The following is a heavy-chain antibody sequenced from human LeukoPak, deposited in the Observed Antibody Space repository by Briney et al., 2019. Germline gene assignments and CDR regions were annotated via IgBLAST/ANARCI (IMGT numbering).Heavy chain of an antibody. CDR2: IWYDGSNK. CDR1: GFTFSSYG. J-gene: IGHJ4*02. CDR3: ARDTGAGIVATNLFDY. Sequence: PGRSLRLSCAASGFTFSSYGMHWVRQAPGKGLEWVAVIWYDGSNKYYADSVKGRFTISRDNSKNTLYLQMNSLRAEDTAVYYCARDTGAGIVATNLFDYWGQGTLVTVSS. V-gene: IGHV3-33*01. D-gene: IGHD5-12*01.